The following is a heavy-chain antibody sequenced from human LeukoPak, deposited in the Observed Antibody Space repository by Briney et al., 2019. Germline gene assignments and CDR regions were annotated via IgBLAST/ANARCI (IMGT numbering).Heavy chain of an antibody. CDR2: IYYTGNT. CDR3: ARQTGSGLFTLP. J-gene: IGHJ4*02. D-gene: IGHD3/OR15-3a*01. CDR1: GISVSSSNSY. Sequence: SETLSLTCTVSGISVSSSNSYWGWIRQPPGKGLEWIGSIYYTGNTYYNASLKSRVAISIDTSKNQISLRLTSVTAADTAMYYCARQTGSGLFTLPGGQGTLVTVSS. V-gene: IGHV4-39*01.